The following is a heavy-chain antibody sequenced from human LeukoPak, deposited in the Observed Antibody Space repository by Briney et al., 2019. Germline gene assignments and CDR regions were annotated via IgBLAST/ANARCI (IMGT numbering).Heavy chain of an antibody. J-gene: IGHJ4*02. V-gene: IGHV4-39*07. Sequence: SETLSLTCTVSGDSISSSNCYWGWIRQPPGKGLEWIGSIYFSGSTYYNPSLKSRVTISVDTSKNQFSLKLSSVTAADTAVYYCARVDSSSWSRGFDYWGQGTLVIVSS. CDR2: IYFSGST. D-gene: IGHD6-13*01. CDR3: ARVDSSSWSRGFDY. CDR1: GDSISSSNCY.